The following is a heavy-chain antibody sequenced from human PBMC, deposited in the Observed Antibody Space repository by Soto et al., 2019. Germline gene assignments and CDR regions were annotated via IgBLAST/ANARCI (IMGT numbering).Heavy chain of an antibody. CDR3: AKDSPPCSSSGGSCYSKYFDY. Sequence: GGSLRLSCAASGFTFSSYAMSWVRQAPGKGLEWVSAISGSGGSTYYADSVKGRFTISRDNSKNTLYLQMNSLRAEDTAVYYCAKDSPPCSSSGGSCYSKYFDYWGQGTLVTVSS. CDR1: GFTFSSYA. CDR2: ISGSGGST. D-gene: IGHD2-15*01. J-gene: IGHJ4*02. V-gene: IGHV3-23*01.